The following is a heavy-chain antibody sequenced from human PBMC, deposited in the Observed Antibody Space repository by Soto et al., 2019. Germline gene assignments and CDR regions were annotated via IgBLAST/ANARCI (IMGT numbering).Heavy chain of an antibody. CDR1: GFTVSSCE. CDR3: TRDKGDKVAYGMDV. CDR2: INTGGVT. J-gene: IGHJ6*02. Sequence: EVQLVEPGGGLVQPGGSLRLSCAVSGFTVSSCEMNWVRQAPGKGREWVSYINTGGVTFYADSVKGRFAISRDNAQNSLLMQMNSLRAEDTAIYYCTRDKGDKVAYGMDVWGQGTTVTVSS. D-gene: IGHD3-16*01. V-gene: IGHV3-48*03.